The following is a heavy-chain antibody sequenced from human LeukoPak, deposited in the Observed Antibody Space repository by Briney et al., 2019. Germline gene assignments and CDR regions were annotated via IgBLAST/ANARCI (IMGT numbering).Heavy chain of an antibody. CDR3: ARTGGSFYFYYYMDV. J-gene: IGHJ6*03. V-gene: IGHV4-59*12. CDR2: IYYSGST. Sequence: SETLSLTCTVSGGSINSYYWSWIRQPPGKGLEWIGYIYYSGSTNYNPSLKSRVTISVDTSKNQFSLRLSSVTAADTALYYCARTGGSFYFYYYMDVWGKGTTVTVSS. CDR1: GGSINSYY. D-gene: IGHD1-26*01.